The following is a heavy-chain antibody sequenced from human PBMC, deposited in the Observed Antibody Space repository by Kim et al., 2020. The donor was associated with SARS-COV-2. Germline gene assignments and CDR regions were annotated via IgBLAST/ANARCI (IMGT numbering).Heavy chain of an antibody. CDR1: GGSFSGYY. CDR3: ARGHTHTDIVVVVAAFFDY. V-gene: IGHV4-34*01. J-gene: IGHJ4*02. CDR2: INHSGST. D-gene: IGHD2-15*01. Sequence: SETLSLTCAVYGGSFSGYYWSWIRQPPGKGLEWIGEINHSGSTNYNPSLKSRVTISVDTSKNQFSLKLSSVTAADTAVYYCARGHTHTDIVVVVAAFFDYWGQGTLVTVSS.